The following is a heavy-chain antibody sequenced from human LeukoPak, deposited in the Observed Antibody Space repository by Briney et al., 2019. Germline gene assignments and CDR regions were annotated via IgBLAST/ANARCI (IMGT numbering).Heavy chain of an antibody. J-gene: IGHJ4*02. D-gene: IGHD3-22*01. CDR1: GDSINSLDL. V-gene: IGHV4-4*02. CDR2: MYLSGTT. Sequence: SETLSLTCTVPGDSINSLDLWSWVRQPPGKGLEWIGEMYLSGTTHSNPSVKSRVTISIDKSKNQFFLNLSSVTAADTAVYYCAGLVGRYSSGLYYYYFDYWGQGTLVTVSS. CDR3: AGLVGRYSSGLYYYYFDY.